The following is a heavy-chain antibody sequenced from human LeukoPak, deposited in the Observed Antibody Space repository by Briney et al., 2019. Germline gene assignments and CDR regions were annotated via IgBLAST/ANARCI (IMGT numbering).Heavy chain of an antibody. V-gene: IGHV3-53*01. D-gene: IGHD3-10*01. J-gene: IGHJ3*02. CDR3: ARLYYYGSGSYSPDAFDI. Sequence: GGSLRLSCAASGFTVSSNYMSWVRQAPGKGLEWVSVIYSGGSTYYADSVKGRFTISRDNSKNTLYLQMNSLRAEDTAVYYCARLYYYGSGSYSPDAFDIWGQGTMVTVSS. CDR1: GFTVSSNY. CDR2: IYSGGST.